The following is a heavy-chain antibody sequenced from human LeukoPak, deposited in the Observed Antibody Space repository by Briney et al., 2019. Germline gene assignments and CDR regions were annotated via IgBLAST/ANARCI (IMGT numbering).Heavy chain of an antibody. CDR2: INHSGSP. Sequence: PSETLSLACTVSGVSISSDNYYWSWIRQPPGKGLEWIGEINHSGSPKYNPSLKNQVTISVDTSKNQFSLKLSSVTAADTAVYYCARGHQMIRSSAPSMDVWGKGTTVTVSS. J-gene: IGHJ6*03. V-gene: IGHV4-39*07. CDR3: ARGHQMIRSSAPSMDV. D-gene: IGHD6-6*01. CDR1: GVSISSDNYY.